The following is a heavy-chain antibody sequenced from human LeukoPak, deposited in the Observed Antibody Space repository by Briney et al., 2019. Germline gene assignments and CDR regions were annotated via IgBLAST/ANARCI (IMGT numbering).Heavy chain of an antibody. V-gene: IGHV4-38-2*02. Sequence: PSETLSLTCTVSGYSITTGYFRGWIRQSPEKGLEWIGSINDGGRVYYNPSLKSRVTVSVDTSKNQFSLKMNSVTATDTAIYYCARVYYHGTGSNYFDYWGQGTLVTVSS. CDR2: INDGGRV. J-gene: IGHJ4*02. CDR1: GYSITTGYF. D-gene: IGHD3-10*01. CDR3: ARVYYHGTGSNYFDY.